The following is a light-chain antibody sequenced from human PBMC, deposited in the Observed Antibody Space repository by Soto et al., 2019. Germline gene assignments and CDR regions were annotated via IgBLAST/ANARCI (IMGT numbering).Light chain of an antibody. V-gene: IGLV1-47*01. CDR2: MNN. Sequence: QSVLTQPPSASGTPGQRVTISCSGGSSDIGRNVVYWYQQLPGAAPKLVIYMNNQRPSGVPDRFSGSKSGTSASLAISGLQSEDEAHYYCATCDDNLSVCVLGGGTKLTVL. J-gene: IGLJ3*02. CDR1: SSDIGRNV. CDR3: ATCDDNLSVCV.